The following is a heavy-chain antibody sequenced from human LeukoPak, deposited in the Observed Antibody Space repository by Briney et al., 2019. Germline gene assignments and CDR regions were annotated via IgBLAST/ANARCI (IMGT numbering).Heavy chain of an antibody. CDR3: AKGTSGIIAGGHDYYMDV. D-gene: IGHD6-13*01. V-gene: IGHV3-30*02. J-gene: IGHJ6*03. Sequence: SGGSLRLSCAASGFTFGTYGMHWVRRAPGKGLGWVAFIRYDGSNKYYADSVKGRFTISRDNSKNALYLQVISLRPEDTAVYFCAKGTSGIIAGGHDYYMDVWGKGTTVTISS. CDR1: GFTFGTYG. CDR2: IRYDGSNK.